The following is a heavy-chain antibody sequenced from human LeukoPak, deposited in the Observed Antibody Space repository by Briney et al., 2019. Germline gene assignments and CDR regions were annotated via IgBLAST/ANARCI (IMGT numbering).Heavy chain of an antibody. CDR3: ARSVFGDYGGFDY. Sequence: GGSLRLSCAASGFNVNNNYMSWVRQAPGKGLEWVSVFYSDGRIVYADSVKGRCTISRDNLRPTLYLQMHSLRAEDTAVYYCARSVFGDYGGFDYWGQGTLVTVSS. CDR2: FYSDGRI. J-gene: IGHJ4*02. CDR1: GFNVNNNY. V-gene: IGHV3-66*01. D-gene: IGHD4-17*01.